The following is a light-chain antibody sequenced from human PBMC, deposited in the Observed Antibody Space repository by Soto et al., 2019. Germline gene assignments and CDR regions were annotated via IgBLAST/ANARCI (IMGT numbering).Light chain of an antibody. J-gene: IGKJ5*01. CDR1: QSIRSW. Sequence: IQMTQSPSTQTESLLQRVTMTCQASQSIRSWLAWYQQKPGKAPKLLIYAASSLQSGAPSRFSGSGSGTDFTPTISRLQPEDFATYYRQQSYSTITFGQGTKLDIK. V-gene: IGKV1-39*01. CDR2: AAS. CDR3: QQSYSTIT.